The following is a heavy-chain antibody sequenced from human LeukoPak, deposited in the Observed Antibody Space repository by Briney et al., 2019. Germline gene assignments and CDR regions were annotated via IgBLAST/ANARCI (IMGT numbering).Heavy chain of an antibody. D-gene: IGHD3-10*02. J-gene: IGHJ4*02. CDR3: ARDVPRGYFDY. CDR2: IIPIFDTT. CDR1: GGTFSSYA. V-gene: IGHV1-69*06. Sequence: ASVKVSCKASGGTFSSYAINWVRQAPGQGLEWMGGIIPIFDTTNYAQNFQGRVTITADKSTNTAYMELSSLRSEDTAVYYCARDVPRGYFDYWGQGTLVTVSS.